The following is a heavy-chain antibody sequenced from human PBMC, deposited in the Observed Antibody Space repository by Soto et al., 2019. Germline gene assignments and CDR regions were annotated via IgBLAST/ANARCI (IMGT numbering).Heavy chain of an antibody. Sequence: QLQLQESGPGLVKPSETLSLTCTVSGGSISSSSYYWGWIRQPPGKGLEWIGSIYYSGSTYYNPSLKSRVTISVDTSKNQFSLKLSSVTAADTAVYYCARHPFPPSVVVPVAPLNCWFDPWGQGTLVTVSS. CDR3: ARHPFPPSVVVPVAPLNCWFDP. CDR1: GGSISSSSYY. V-gene: IGHV4-39*01. CDR2: IYYSGST. J-gene: IGHJ5*02. D-gene: IGHD2-2*01.